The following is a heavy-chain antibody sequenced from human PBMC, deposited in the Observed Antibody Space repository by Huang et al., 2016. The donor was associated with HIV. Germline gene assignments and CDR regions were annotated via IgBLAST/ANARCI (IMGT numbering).Heavy chain of an antibody. Sequence: QVHLVESGGGVVQPGGSLRLSCAVSGFDFSAYAIHWVRQAPGKGVEWVAVISFDGTNKYYADSVGGRFTISRDNSKNTLNLQMNSLRPDDTAIYFCARGYIMTGHFDYWGQGTLVTVSS. V-gene: IGHV3-30*04. J-gene: IGHJ4*02. CDR3: ARGYIMTGHFDY. CDR1: GFDFSAYA. D-gene: IGHD3-9*01. CDR2: ISFDGTNK.